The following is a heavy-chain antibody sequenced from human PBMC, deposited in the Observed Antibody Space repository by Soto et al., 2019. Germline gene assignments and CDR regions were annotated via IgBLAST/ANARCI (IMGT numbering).Heavy chain of an antibody. Sequence: SGPTLVNPTETLTLTCTFSGFSLSNARMGVSWIRQPPGKALEWLAHIFSNDEKSYSTSLKSRLTISKDTSKSQVVLTMTNMDPGDTATYYCARIPRPGWSSTSCFIPPPWFDPWGQGTLVTVSS. J-gene: IGHJ5*02. CDR3: ARIPRPGWSSTSCFIPPPWFDP. V-gene: IGHV2-26*01. CDR2: IFSNDEK. CDR1: GFSLSNARMG. D-gene: IGHD2-2*01.